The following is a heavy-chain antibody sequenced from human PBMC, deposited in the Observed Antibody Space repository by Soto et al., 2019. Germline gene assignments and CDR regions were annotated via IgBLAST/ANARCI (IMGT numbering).Heavy chain of an antibody. V-gene: IGHV1-18*04. CDR1: GYTFTTYG. CDR2: ISAYSGNT. J-gene: IGHJ4*01. D-gene: IGHD4-17*01. CDR3: ARVVKAGDYGDYGRYYFDY. Sequence: QVQLVQSGAEVKKPGASVKVSCKASGYTFTTYGITWVRQAPGQGLEWLGWISAYSGNTNYAQQLQGRLTLTTDTSTNTAYMDLRSLRSDDTAVYYCARVVKAGDYGDYGRYYFDYWGHGTLVTVSS.